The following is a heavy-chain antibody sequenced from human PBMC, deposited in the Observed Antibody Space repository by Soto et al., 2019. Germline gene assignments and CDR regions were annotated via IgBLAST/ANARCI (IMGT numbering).Heavy chain of an antibody. Sequence: LSLTCTVSGGSISSSSYLWGWIRQPPGKGLEWIGSIYYSGSTYYNPSLKSRVTISVDTSKNQFSLKLSSVTAADTAVYYCARQGGYCSSTSCHKYYFDYWGQGTLVTVS. J-gene: IGHJ4*02. CDR3: ARQGGYCSSTSCHKYYFDY. D-gene: IGHD2-2*02. CDR2: IYYSGST. V-gene: IGHV4-39*01. CDR1: GGSISSSSYL.